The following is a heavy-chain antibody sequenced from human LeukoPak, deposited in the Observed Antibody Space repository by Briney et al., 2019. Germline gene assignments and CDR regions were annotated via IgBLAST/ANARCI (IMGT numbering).Heavy chain of an antibody. V-gene: IGHV3-7*01. Sequence: GGSLRLSCAAFGFTFSDYWMSWVRQAPGKGPEWVANIKQDGSDKYYVDSVKGRFTISRDNAKNALYLQMNSLRAEDTAVYYCARGEFAWIQGSYGMNVWGQGTTVTVSS. D-gene: IGHD5-18*01. CDR1: GFTFSDYW. CDR2: IKQDGSDK. J-gene: IGHJ6*02. CDR3: ARGEFAWIQGSYGMNV.